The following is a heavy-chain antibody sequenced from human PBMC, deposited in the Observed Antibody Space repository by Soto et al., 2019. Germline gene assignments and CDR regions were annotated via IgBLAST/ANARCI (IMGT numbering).Heavy chain of an antibody. D-gene: IGHD3-10*02. CDR3: ARINILMFYMDV. J-gene: IGHJ6*03. Sequence: GGSLRLSCAASGFTFSSYAMHWVRQAPGKGLEYVSAISSNGGSTYYANSVKGRFTISRDNSKNTLYLQMGSLRAEDMAVYYCARINILMFYMDVWGKGTTVTVSS. CDR2: ISSNGGST. V-gene: IGHV3-64*01. CDR1: GFTFSSYA.